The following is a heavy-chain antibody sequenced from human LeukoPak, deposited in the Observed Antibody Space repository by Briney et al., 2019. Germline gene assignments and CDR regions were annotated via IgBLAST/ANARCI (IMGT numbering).Heavy chain of an antibody. V-gene: IGHV3-73*01. J-gene: IGHJ4*02. Sequence: GGSLKLSCAASGFSFSGSAIHWVRQASGKGLEWVGHIRGKADNYATTYAASVKGRFTISRHDSNNTAYLQMNSLTTEDTAVYYCTRWGLSSSWTVPFDSWGQGTLVTVSS. CDR3: TRWGLSSSWTVPFDS. CDR2: IRGKADNYAT. D-gene: IGHD6-13*01. CDR1: GFSFSGSA.